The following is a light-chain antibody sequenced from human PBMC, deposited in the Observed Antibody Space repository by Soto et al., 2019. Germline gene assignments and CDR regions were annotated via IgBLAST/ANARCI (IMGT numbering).Light chain of an antibody. CDR3: SSYAGSNNVL. V-gene: IGLV2-8*01. Sequence: QSALTQPPSASGSPGQSVTISCTGTSSDVGGYKYVSWYQQHPGKAPKLMIYEVSKRPSGVPDRFSGSKSGSTASLTVSGLQAEDEADYYCSSYAGSNNVLFGGGTKVTVL. J-gene: IGLJ2*01. CDR1: SSDVGGYKY. CDR2: EVS.